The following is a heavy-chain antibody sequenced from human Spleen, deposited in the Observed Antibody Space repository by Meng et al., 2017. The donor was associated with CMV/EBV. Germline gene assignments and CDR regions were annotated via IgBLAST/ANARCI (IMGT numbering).Heavy chain of an antibody. J-gene: IGHJ1*01. CDR3: ANGGRAAAGTEYFQH. D-gene: IGHD6-13*01. Sequence: SGFTFSSYAMSWVRQAPGKGLEWVSAISGSGGSTYYADSVKGRLTISRDNSKNTLYLQMNSLRAEDTAVYYCANGGRAAAGTEYFQHWGQGTLVTVSS. V-gene: IGHV3-23*01. CDR2: ISGSGGST. CDR1: GFTFSSYA.